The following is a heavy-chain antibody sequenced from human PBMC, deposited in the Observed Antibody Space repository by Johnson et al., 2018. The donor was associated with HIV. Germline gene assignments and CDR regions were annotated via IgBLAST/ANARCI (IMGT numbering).Heavy chain of an antibody. J-gene: IGHJ3*02. CDR2: IRSKAYGGTT. V-gene: IGHV3-49*05. CDR1: GFTFSDYY. Sequence: VQLVESGGGLVKPGGSLRLSCTASGFTFSDYYMSWIRQAPGKGLEWVGFIRSKAYGGTTEYAASVKGRFIISRDDSKSIAYLQMNSLKTEDTAVYYCSRENYNFWSGYWGAFDIWGHGTVVTVSS. D-gene: IGHD3-3*01. CDR3: SRENYNFWSGYWGAFDI.